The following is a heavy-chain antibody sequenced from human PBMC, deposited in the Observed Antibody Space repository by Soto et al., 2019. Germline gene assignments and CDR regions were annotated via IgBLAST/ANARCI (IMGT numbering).Heavy chain of an antibody. CDR3: VRDGTKTLRDWFDP. Sequence: SETLSLTCTVSGASISGFYWSWIRKSAGKGLEWIGRIYATGTTDYNPSLKSRVMMSVDTSKKQFSLKLRSVTAADTTVYYCVRDGTKTLRDWFDPWGQGISVTVS. J-gene: IGHJ5*02. V-gene: IGHV4-4*07. CDR2: IYATGTT. D-gene: IGHD1-1*01. CDR1: GASISGFY.